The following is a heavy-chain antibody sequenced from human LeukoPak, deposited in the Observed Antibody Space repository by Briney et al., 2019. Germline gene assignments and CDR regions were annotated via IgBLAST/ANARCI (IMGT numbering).Heavy chain of an antibody. D-gene: IGHD2-2*02. CDR1: GVFISSGDY. Sequence: SQTLSLTCTVSGVFISSGDYWGWIRQPPGKGLEWIGNIYYSGSTNYHPSLKSRATMSVDTSKNQFSLKLSSVTAADTAVYYCARVGIIVVPAAIPPEPGFFDLWGRGTLVTVSS. V-gene: IGHV4-30-4*08. CDR3: ARVGIIVVPAAIPPEPGFFDL. J-gene: IGHJ2*01. CDR2: IYYSGST.